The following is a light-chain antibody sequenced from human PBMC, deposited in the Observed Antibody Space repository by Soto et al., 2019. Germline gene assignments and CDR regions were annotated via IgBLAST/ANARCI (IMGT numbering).Light chain of an antibody. CDR1: SSDIGAYNR. J-gene: IGLJ2*01. CDR2: EVG. CDR3: SSYTSSNPLI. V-gene: IGLV2-18*02. Sequence: QSALTQPPSVSGSPGQSVTISCTGTSSDIGAYNRVSWYQQPPGTAPKLMIYEVGDRTSGVPDRFSGSTSGNTASLTISGLQAEDEADYYCSSYTSSNPLIFGGGTKVTVL.